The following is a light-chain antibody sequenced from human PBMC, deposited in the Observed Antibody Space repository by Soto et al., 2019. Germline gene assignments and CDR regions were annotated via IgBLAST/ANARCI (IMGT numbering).Light chain of an antibody. J-gene: IGKJ5*01. CDR3: QQRLTWPPLT. Sequence: EIVLTQSPGTLSLSPGERAILSCRASQGVDKYLAWYQQKAGQAPRLLIYDTSNRATGVPARFSGSGSGTDFTLTISSLEPEDFAVYYCQQRLTWPPLTFGQGTRLEIK. V-gene: IGKV3-11*01. CDR1: QGVDKY. CDR2: DTS.